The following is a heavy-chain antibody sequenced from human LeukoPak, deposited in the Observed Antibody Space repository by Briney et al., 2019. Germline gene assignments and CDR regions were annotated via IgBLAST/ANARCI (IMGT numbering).Heavy chain of an antibody. J-gene: IGHJ4*02. CDR1: GGSISSGGYS. V-gene: IGHV4-30-2*01. D-gene: IGHD1-26*01. CDR3: ARGLQPTVGARHEGAHFDY. Sequence: SQTLSLTCAVSGGSISSGGYSWNWIRQPPGKGLEWIGYIYQSGSTYYNPSLKSRVSISVDTSKNQFSLKLSSVTAADTAVYYCARGLQPTVGARHEGAHFDYWGQGTLVTVSS. CDR2: IYQSGST.